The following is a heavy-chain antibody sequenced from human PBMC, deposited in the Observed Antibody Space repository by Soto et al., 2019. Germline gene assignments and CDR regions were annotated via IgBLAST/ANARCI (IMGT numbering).Heavy chain of an antibody. V-gene: IGHV3-30*18. Sequence: QVQLVESGGGVVQPGRSLRLSCATSGFTFSSSGMHWVRQAPGKGLEWVAVISYDGNNKFYADSVKGRFTISRDNSKNTLYLQMNSLRAEDTAVYYCAKDRLPRSSGWYYWGQGTLVTVSS. CDR3: AKDRLPRSSGWYY. CDR1: GFTFSSSG. CDR2: ISYDGNNK. J-gene: IGHJ4*02. D-gene: IGHD6-19*01.